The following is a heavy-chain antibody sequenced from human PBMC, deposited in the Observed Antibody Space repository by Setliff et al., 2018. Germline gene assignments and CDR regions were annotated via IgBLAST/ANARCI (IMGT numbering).Heavy chain of an antibody. CDR1: GGSFSGYY. CDR3: ARTSGSGSSLLPNFSDP. D-gene: IGHD3-10*01. CDR2: INHSGST. Sequence: TSETLSLTCAVYGGSFSGYYWNWIRQPPGKGLEWIGGINHSGSTYYNPSLKSRVTISVDTSKNQFSLKLSSVTAADTAVYYCARTSGSGSSLLPNFSDPWGQGTLVTVSS. V-gene: IGHV4-34*01. J-gene: IGHJ5*02.